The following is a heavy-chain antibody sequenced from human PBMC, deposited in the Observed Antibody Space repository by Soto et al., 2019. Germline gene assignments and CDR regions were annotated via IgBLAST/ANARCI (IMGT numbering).Heavy chain of an antibody. CDR3: AKGSRDGYNFFY. V-gene: IGHV3-43*01. J-gene: IGHJ4*02. CDR2: ISWDGGST. Sequence: GSLMLSFAASGLTFDDYTMHLVRQAPGKGLEWVSLISWDGGSTYYADSVKGRFTISRDNSKNSPYLQMNSLRTEATALYYCAKGSRDGYNFFYWGQGTLVTVYS. CDR1: GLTFDDYT. D-gene: IGHD5-12*01.